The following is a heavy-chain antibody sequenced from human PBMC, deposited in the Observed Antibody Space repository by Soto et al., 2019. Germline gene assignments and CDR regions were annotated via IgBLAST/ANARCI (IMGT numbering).Heavy chain of an antibody. Sequence: QVQLQESGPGLVKPSQTLSLTCTVSGDSISSSDYYWSWIRQHPGRGLEWIGYTYDSGSTFYNPSLKSRVTISIATSKNQFSLNLSSVTAADTAVYYCARAASVAAPVAYYWGQGTLVTVSS. V-gene: IGHV4-31*03. J-gene: IGHJ4*02. CDR2: TYDSGST. CDR1: GDSISSSDYY. D-gene: IGHD6-6*01. CDR3: ARAASVAAPVAYY.